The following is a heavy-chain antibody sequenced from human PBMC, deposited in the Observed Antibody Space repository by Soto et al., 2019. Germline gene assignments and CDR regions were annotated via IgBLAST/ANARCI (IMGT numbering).Heavy chain of an antibody. CDR2: IYTSGST. CDR3: AREGPPYYYGSGSNWFDP. Sequence: PSETLSLTCTVSGGSISSYYWSWIRQPAGKGLEWIGRIYTSGSTNYNPSLKSRVTMSVDTSKNQFSLKLSSVTAADTAVYYCAREGPPYYYGSGSNWFDPWGQGTLVTVSS. J-gene: IGHJ5*02. D-gene: IGHD3-10*01. CDR1: GGSISSYY. V-gene: IGHV4-4*07.